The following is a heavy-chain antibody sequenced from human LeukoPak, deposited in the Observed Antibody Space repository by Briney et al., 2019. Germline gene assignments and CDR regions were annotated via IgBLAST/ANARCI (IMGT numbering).Heavy chain of an antibody. CDR1: GFTFDDYD. J-gene: IGHJ5*02. CDR3: AKDMDEYYYDSSGPKFDP. V-gene: IGHV3-9*01. D-gene: IGHD3-22*01. CDR2: ISWNSGTI. Sequence: GGSLRLSCAASGFTFDDYDMHWVRRAPGKGLEWVSGISWNSGTIGYADSVKGRFTISRDNAKNSLYLQMNSLRAEDTALYYCAKDMDEYYYDSSGPKFDPWGQGTLVTVSS.